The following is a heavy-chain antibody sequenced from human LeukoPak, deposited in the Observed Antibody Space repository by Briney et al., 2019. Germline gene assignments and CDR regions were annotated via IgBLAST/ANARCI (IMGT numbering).Heavy chain of an antibody. J-gene: IGHJ4*02. D-gene: IGHD3-22*01. CDR3: ARQGLGSYYDSSGYYLDY. V-gene: IGHV4-59*08. CDR2: IYYSGST. Sequence: SETLSLTCTVSGGSISSYYWSWIRQPPGKGLEWIGCIYYSGSTNYNPSLKSRVTISVDASKNQFSLKLSSVTAADTAVYYCARQGLGSYYDSSGYYLDYWGQGTLVTVSS. CDR1: GGSISSYY.